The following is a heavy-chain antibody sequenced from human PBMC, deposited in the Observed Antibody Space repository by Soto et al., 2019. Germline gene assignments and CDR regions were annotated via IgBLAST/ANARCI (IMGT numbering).Heavy chain of an antibody. D-gene: IGHD3-3*01. CDR2: ISAYNGNT. J-gene: IGHJ1*01. CDR1: GYTFTSYG. V-gene: IGHV1-18*01. Sequence: ASVKVSCKASGYTFTSYGISWVRQAPGQGLEWMGWISAYNGNTNYAQKLQGRVTMTTDTSTSTAYMELRSLRAEDTAVYYCARESDFWSGYYYAEYFQHWGQGTLVTVSS. CDR3: ARESDFWSGYYYAEYFQH.